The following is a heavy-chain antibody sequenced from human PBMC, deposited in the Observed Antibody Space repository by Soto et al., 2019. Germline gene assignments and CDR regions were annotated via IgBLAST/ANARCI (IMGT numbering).Heavy chain of an antibody. V-gene: IGHV4-31*03. D-gene: IGHD4-17*01. Sequence: SETLSLTCTVSGGSISSGGYYWSWIRQHPGKGLEWIGYIYYSGSTYYKPSLKSRVTISVDTSKNQFSLKLSSVTAADTAVYYCARTSLGYGDPTADDYWGQGTLVTVSS. CDR3: ARTSLGYGDPTADDY. CDR1: GGSISSGGYY. CDR2: IYYSGST. J-gene: IGHJ4*02.